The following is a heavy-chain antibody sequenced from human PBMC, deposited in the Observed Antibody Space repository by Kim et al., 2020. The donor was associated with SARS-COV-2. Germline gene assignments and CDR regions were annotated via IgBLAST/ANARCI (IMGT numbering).Heavy chain of an antibody. D-gene: IGHD2-2*01. V-gene: IGHV4-59*08. J-gene: IGHJ3*02. CDR2: IYYSGST. Sequence: SETLSLTCTVSGGSISSYYWSWIRQPPGKGLEWIGYIYYSGSTNYNPSLKSRVTISVDTSKNQFSLKLSSVTAADTAVYYCARHRVYCSSTSCSNAFDIWGQGTMVTVSS. CDR1: GGSISSYY. CDR3: ARHRVYCSSTSCSNAFDI.